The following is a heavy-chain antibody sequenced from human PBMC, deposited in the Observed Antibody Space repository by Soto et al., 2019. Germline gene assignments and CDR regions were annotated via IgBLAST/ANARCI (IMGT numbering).Heavy chain of an antibody. J-gene: IGHJ4*02. CDR1: GYTFTSYY. CDR2: INPSGGST. Sequence: QVQLVQSGAEVKKPGASVKVSCKASGYTFTSYYMHWVRQAPGQGLEWMGIINPSGGSTSYAPKFRGKVTMTRATATSTVYMELSSRRAEDTAVYYCARDGSKVGATTGQGRGFGYWGQGTLVTVSS. V-gene: IGHV1-46*01. CDR3: ARDGSKVGATTGQGRGFGY. D-gene: IGHD1-26*01.